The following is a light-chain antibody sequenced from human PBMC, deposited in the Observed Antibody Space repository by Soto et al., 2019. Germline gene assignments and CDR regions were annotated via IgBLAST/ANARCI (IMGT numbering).Light chain of an antibody. CDR2: DAS. Sequence: EIVMTQSPATLSVSPGERVTLFCRASQSVNSRLAWYQQKPAQAPRLLIYDASTRATGIPARFSGSGYGTEFPLTISSLQAEDFAVYYCQQYNNWPPEYTFGQGTKLEIK. CDR1: QSVNSR. V-gene: IGKV3-15*01. CDR3: QQYNNWPPEYT. J-gene: IGKJ2*01.